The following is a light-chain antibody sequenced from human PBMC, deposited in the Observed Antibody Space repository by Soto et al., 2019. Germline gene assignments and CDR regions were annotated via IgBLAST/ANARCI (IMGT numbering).Light chain of an antibody. Sequence: QSALTQPASVSGSPGQSITISCTGTSSDVGGYNFVSWYQQQSGKAPKLMIHEVSNRPSGVSNRFSGSKSGNTASLTISGLLAEDEADDYCSSFTRSRAYVFGIGTKLTVL. CDR2: EVS. CDR1: SSDVGGYNF. J-gene: IGLJ1*01. CDR3: SSFTRSRAYV. V-gene: IGLV2-14*01.